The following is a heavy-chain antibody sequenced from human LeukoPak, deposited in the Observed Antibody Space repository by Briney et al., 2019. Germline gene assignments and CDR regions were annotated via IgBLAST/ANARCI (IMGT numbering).Heavy chain of an antibody. V-gene: IGHV3-21*01. CDR1: GFTFSSYS. Sequence: GGSLRLSCAASGFTFSSYSMNWVRQAPGKGLEWVSSISSSSSYIYYADSVKGRFTISRDNAKNSLYLRMNSLRAEDTAVYYCARDKVSSGELHFDYWGQGTLVTVSS. D-gene: IGHD2-15*01. CDR2: ISSSSSYI. CDR3: ARDKVSSGELHFDY. J-gene: IGHJ4*02.